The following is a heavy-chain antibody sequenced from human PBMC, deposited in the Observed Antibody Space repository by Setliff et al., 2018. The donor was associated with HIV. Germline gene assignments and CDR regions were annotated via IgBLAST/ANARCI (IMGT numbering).Heavy chain of an antibody. Sequence: SVKVSCKASGYTFTNYAMQWVRQAPGQGLEWMGGIIPIYGTANSAQKFQGRVTITADESTSTAYMELSTLRSEDTAVYFCARDGGYSGHQWFGDAFDIWGQGTMVTVSS. D-gene: IGHD5-12*01. CDR2: IIPIYGTA. CDR3: ARDGGYSGHQWFGDAFDI. CDR1: GYTFTNYA. V-gene: IGHV1-69*13. J-gene: IGHJ3*02.